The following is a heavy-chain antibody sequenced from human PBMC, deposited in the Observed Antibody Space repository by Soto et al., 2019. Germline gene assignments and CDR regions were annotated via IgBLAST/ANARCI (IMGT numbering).Heavy chain of an antibody. CDR3: AKGAGRDGYNTA. CDR2: IFYTGIT. D-gene: IGHD5-12*01. V-gene: IGHV4-59*01. CDR1: GDSISSSY. J-gene: IGHJ4*02. Sequence: QVQLQQSGPGLMKPSETLSLTCTVSGDSISSSYWSWFRQPPGKGLEYIGYIFYTGITNYNPSLMSRVTISMDTSKNQFSLNLNSVTAADTAVYYCAKGAGRDGYNTARGQGTLVTVSA.